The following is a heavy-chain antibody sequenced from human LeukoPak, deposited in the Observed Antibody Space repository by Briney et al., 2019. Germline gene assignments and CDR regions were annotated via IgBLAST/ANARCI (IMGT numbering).Heavy chain of an antibody. CDR3: AKDIGSGSYYKGAYYFDY. V-gene: IGHV3-9*01. J-gene: IGHJ4*02. CDR2: ISWNSGSI. D-gene: IGHD3-10*01. Sequence: PGGSLRLSCAASGFTFDDYAMDWVRHAPGKGLEWGSGISWNSGSIGYADSVKGRFTISRDNAKNSLYLQMNSLRAEDTALYYCAKDIGSGSYYKGAYYFDYWGQGTLVTVSS. CDR1: GFTFDDYA.